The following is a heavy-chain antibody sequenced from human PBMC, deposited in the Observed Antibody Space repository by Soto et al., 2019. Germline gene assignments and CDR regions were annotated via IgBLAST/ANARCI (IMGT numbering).Heavy chain of an antibody. J-gene: IGHJ6*02. CDR1: GGTFSNYD. V-gene: IGHV1-69*13. CDR2: IVPIFGTS. CDR3: ARGRVYYGMDV. Sequence: ASVKVSCKTSGGTFSNYDIHWVRQAPGQVLEWMGEIVPIFGTSHYAQKFLGRVTITADESTSTAYMEVNSLTSEDTAVYYCARGRVYYGMDVWGQGTTVTVSS.